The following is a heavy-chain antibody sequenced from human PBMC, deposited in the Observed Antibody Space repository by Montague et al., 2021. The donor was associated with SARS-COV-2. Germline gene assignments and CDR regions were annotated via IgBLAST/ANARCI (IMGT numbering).Heavy chain of an antibody. CDR3: AREFRIELWQTNWYFGF. CDR1: GGSISGNY. V-gene: IGHV4-59*01. J-gene: IGHJ2*01. D-gene: IGHD3-16*01. CDR2: FDHSGNT. Sequence: SETLSLTCSVSGGSISGNYWSWIRLPPRQGLEWIGNFDHSGNTKYNPTLKRRATISVDTSKNQFALRLSSVTAADTAVYYCAREFRIELWQTNWYFGFWGRGTLVTVSS.